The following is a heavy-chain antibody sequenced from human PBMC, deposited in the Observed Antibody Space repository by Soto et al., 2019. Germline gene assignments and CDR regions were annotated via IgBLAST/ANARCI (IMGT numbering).Heavy chain of an antibody. D-gene: IGHD3-22*01. CDR2: ISSSSSYI. CDR1: GFTFSSYS. Sequence: PGGSLRLSCAASGFTFSSYSMNWVRQAPGKGLEWVSSISSSSSYIYYADSVKGRFTISRDNAKNSLYLQMNSLRAEDTAVYYCARDSQTKPNTMIVVVMDYWGQGTLVTVSS. V-gene: IGHV3-21*01. J-gene: IGHJ4*02. CDR3: ARDSQTKPNTMIVVVMDY.